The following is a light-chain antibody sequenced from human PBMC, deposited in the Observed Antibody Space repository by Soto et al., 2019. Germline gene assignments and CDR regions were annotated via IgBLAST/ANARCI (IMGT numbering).Light chain of an antibody. CDR1: QSVSSKY. CDR3: QHYDASQWT. V-gene: IGKV3-20*01. J-gene: IGKJ1*01. CDR2: GAS. Sequence: EIVLTQSPGTLSLAPGERATLSCSASQSVSSKYFTWYQHKSGQAPRLLIYGASSRATGIPDRFSGSGSGTDFTLSISRLEPEDFAVYYCQHYDASQWTFGQGTKVDIK.